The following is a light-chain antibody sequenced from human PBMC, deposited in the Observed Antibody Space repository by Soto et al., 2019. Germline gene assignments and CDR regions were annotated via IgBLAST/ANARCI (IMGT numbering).Light chain of an antibody. V-gene: IGLV2-8*01. CDR2: EVS. CDR3: SSYMGTTSYV. Sequence: QSVLTQPPSASGSPGQSVTISCTGTSSDVGGYDYVSWYKQHPGKAPKLMIYEVSKRPSGVPDRFSGSKSGNTAALTVSGLQAEDEADYYCSSYMGTTSYVFGTGTKVTVL. CDR1: SSDVGGYDY. J-gene: IGLJ1*01.